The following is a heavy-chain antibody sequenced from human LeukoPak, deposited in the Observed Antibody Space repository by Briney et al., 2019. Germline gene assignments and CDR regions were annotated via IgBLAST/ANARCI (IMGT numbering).Heavy chain of an antibody. Sequence: GGSLTLSCEDSGFTFRSYEMNWVRQAPGKGLEWIAYLSSSGSAFSYADSVKGRFTIARDNAKNSVYLEMNSLRADDTAVYYCARSARLMKGVVEITALDDWGQGTLVTVSS. CDR3: ARSARLMKGVVEITALDD. D-gene: IGHD3-3*01. J-gene: IGHJ4*02. V-gene: IGHV3-48*03. CDR1: GFTFRSYE. CDR2: LSSSGSAF.